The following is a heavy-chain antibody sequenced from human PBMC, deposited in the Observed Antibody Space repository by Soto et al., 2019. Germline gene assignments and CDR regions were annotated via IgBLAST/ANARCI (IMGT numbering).Heavy chain of an antibody. D-gene: IGHD3-22*01. CDR2: MWSEGGNK. CDR3: ARDPPDDSSGYYSLDY. J-gene: IGHJ4*02. Sequence: QVQLVESGGVVVQPGRSLRLSCAASGFTFSSYGMHWVRQAPGKGLEWVAVMWSEGGNKYYADSVKGRFTISRDNSKNTLYLQMNSQRAEDTAVYYCARDPPDDSSGYYSLDYWGQGTLVTVSS. CDR1: GFTFSSYG. V-gene: IGHV3-33*01.